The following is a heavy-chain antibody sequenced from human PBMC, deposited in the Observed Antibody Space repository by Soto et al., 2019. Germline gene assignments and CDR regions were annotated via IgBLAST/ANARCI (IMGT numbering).Heavy chain of an antibody. Sequence: ASVKVSCKAFGYTFTAYNIHWLRQAPGQGLEWMGWINAGNGNTKYSQKFQGRVTITRDTSASTAYMELSSLRSEDTAVYYCARDWYGDYKRSYYYYGMDVWGQGTTVTVSS. CDR3: ARDWYGDYKRSYYYYGMDV. D-gene: IGHD4-17*01. CDR2: INAGNGNT. CDR1: GYTFTAYN. J-gene: IGHJ6*02. V-gene: IGHV1-3*01.